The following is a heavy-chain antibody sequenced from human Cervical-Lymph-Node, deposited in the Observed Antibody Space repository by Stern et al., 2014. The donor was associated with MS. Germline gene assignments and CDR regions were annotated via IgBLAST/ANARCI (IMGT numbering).Heavy chain of an antibody. V-gene: IGHV4-4*02. CDR3: ARGSSGGSGYGMDV. J-gene: IGHJ6*02. CDR2: VDHRGST. Sequence: QLQESGPGLVKPSGTLSLTCAVSGGSVRSRNWWHWVRQSPGKGLEWIGKVDHRGSTHYNPSQKRRVIISIDKAKNHWSLNLTSGTAADTAVYYCARGSSGGSGYGMDVWGQGTTIIVSS. CDR1: GGSVRSRNW. D-gene: IGHD2-15*01.